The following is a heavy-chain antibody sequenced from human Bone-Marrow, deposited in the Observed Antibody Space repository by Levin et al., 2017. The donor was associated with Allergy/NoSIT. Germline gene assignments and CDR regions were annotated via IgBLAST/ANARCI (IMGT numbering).Heavy chain of an antibody. V-gene: IGHV4-59*02. J-gene: IGHJ3*02. D-gene: IGHD3-10*01. CDR1: GGSVSNYY. CDR2: ISDSGST. Sequence: SETLSLTCTVSGGSVSNYYWSWIRQPPGKGLEWIGYISDSGSTNYNPSLKSRVIISLDTSKNQFSLKLSSVTAADTAVYHCARSDSWGSGTYTHLDAFDIWGQGTMVTVSS. CDR3: ARSDSWGSGTYTHLDAFDI.